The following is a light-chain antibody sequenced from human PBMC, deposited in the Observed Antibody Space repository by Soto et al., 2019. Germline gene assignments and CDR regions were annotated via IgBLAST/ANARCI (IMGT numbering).Light chain of an antibody. Sequence: QSVLTQPPSVSGAQGEGFPSACTGGSPDIGAGYGVRWYQQVPGPAPKLPIYDNTNRPSGVSVRFSGSKSGTSASLAISGLQAEDEADYYCQSFDKYLSAVVFGGGTKLTVL. J-gene: IGLJ2*01. CDR3: QSFDKYLSAVV. V-gene: IGLV1-40*01. CDR1: SPDIGAGYG. CDR2: DNT.